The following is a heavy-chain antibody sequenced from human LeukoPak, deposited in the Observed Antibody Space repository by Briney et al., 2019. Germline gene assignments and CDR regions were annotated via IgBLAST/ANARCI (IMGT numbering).Heavy chain of an antibody. D-gene: IGHD3-22*01. CDR1: GGSISSYY. CDR2: IYYSGST. Sequence: SETLSLTCTVSGGSISSYYWSWIRQPPGKGLEWIGYIYYSGSTNYNPSLKSRVTISVDTSKNQFSLKLSSVTAADTAVYYCARGYYDSSGYSIDPWGQGTLVTVSS. V-gene: IGHV4-59*01. J-gene: IGHJ5*02. CDR3: ARGYYDSSGYSIDP.